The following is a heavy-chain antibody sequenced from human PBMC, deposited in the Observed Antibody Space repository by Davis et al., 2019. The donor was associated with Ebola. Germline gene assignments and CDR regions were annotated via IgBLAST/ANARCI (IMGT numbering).Heavy chain of an antibody. J-gene: IGHJ4*02. CDR2: IGTAGDT. CDR3: ARVRFGDTAVDY. V-gene: IGHV3-13*01. D-gene: IGHD5-18*01. Sequence: GESLKISCAGSGFTFSSYDMHWVRQGTGKGLEWVSAIGTAGDTYYPGSVKGRFTISRENAKNSLYLQMNSLRAEDTAVYYCARVRFGDTAVDYWGQGTLVTVSS. CDR1: GFTFSSYD.